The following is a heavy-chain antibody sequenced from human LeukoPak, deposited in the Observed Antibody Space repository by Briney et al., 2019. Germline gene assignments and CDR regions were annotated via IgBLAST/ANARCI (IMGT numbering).Heavy chain of an antibody. D-gene: IGHD6-13*01. J-gene: IGHJ6*02. CDR3: ARAWSSSWYGHYYYGMDV. V-gene: IGHV4-59*01. CDR1: GGSISSYY. Sequence: SETLSLTYTVSGGSISSYYWSWIRQPPGKGLEWIGYIYYSGSTNYNPSLKSRVTISVDTSKNQFSLKLSSVTAADTAVYYCARAWSSSWYGHYYYGMDVWGQGTTVTVSS. CDR2: IYYSGST.